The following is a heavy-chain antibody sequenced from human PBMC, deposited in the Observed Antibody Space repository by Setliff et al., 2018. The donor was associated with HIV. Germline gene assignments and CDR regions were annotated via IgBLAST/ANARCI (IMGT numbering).Heavy chain of an antibody. Sequence: GASVKVSCAASGFTFSSYSMNWVRQAPGKGLEWVSYISSSSSTIYYADSVKGRFTISRDNAKNSLYLQMNSLRAEDTAVYYCARARRAGQFDYWGQGTQVTVSS. CDR2: ISSSSSTI. CDR1: GFTFSSYS. V-gene: IGHV3-48*01. CDR3: ARARRAGQFDY. D-gene: IGHD6-19*01. J-gene: IGHJ4*02.